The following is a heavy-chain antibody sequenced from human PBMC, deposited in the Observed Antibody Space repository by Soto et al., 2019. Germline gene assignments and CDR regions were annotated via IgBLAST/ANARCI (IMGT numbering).Heavy chain of an antibody. CDR1: GYPFTSYD. V-gene: IGHV1-8*01. J-gene: IGHJ6*02. D-gene: IGHD3-22*01. CDR3: ARGYYYDSSGYYYEGYYYYGMDV. Sequence: GASVKVSCKASGYPFTSYDIHWVRQATGQGREWMGWMNPNSGNTGYAQKFQGRVTMTRNTSISTAYMELSSLRSEDTAVYYCARGYYYDSSGYYYEGYYYYGMDVWGQGTTVTVSS. CDR2: MNPNSGNT.